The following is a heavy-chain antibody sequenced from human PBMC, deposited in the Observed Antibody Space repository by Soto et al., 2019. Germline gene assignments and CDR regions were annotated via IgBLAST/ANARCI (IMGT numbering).Heavy chain of an antibody. CDR2: IKQDGSEK. CDR1: GFTFSSYW. J-gene: IGHJ6*02. CDR3: AKSGQWLAPHYYYYGMDG. Sequence: GGSLRLSCAASGFTFSSYWMSWVRQAPGKGLEWVANIKQDGSEKYYVDSVKGRFTISRDNAKNSLYLQVNSLRAEDTAVYYCAKSGQWLAPHYYYYGMDGWGQGTTVTVSS. V-gene: IGHV3-7*02. D-gene: IGHD6-19*01.